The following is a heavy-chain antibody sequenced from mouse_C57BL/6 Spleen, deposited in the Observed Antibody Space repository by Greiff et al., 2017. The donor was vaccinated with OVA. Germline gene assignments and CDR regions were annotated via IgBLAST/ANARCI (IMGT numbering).Heavy chain of an antibody. J-gene: IGHJ3*01. V-gene: IGHV1-63*01. CDR1: GYTFTNYW. Sequence: QVQLQQSGAELVRPGTSVKMSCKASGYTFTNYWIGWAKQRPGHGLEWIVDIYPGGGYTNYNEKFKGKATLTADKSSSTAYMQFSSLTSEDSAIYYCARKDDYDGRAWFAYWGQGTLVAVSA. D-gene: IGHD2-4*01. CDR3: ARKDDYDGRAWFAY. CDR2: IYPGGGYT.